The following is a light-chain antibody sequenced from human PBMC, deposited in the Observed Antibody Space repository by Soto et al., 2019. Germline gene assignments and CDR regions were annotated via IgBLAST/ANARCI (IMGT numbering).Light chain of an antibody. J-gene: IGKJ1*01. CDR2: NAD. CDR3: QQFSLYWE. V-gene: IGKV1-5*01. Sequence: DIQMTQSPSTLSASVGDRVTITCRASQDINRWLAWYQQKPGKAPKILIYNADTLESGVPSRFSGSGYGTEFILTISSLQPDDFATYYCQQFSLYWEFGKGTKVDI. CDR1: QDINRW.